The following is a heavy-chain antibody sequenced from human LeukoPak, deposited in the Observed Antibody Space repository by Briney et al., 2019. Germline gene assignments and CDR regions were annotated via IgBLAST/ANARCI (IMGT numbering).Heavy chain of an antibody. D-gene: IGHD1-26*01. J-gene: IGHJ4*02. CDR2: ISGSGDNT. V-gene: IGHV3-23*01. CDR3: GKAISGSNAVADY. Sequence: PGESLRLSCAASGFTFSDYAMTWVRQAPGKGLEWVSSISGSGDNTYYADSVKGRFTISRDNSKNTLYLQMNSLRAEDTAVYYCGKAISGSNAVADYWGQGTLVTVSS. CDR1: GFTFSDYA.